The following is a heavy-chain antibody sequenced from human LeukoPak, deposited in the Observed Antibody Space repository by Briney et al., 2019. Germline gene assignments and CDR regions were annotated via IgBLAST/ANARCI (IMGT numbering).Heavy chain of an antibody. J-gene: IGHJ4*02. CDR1: GFTFSSYS. CDR2: ISSGDRT. Sequence: GGSLRLSCAASGFTFSSYSMNWVRQAPGKGLEWVAGISSGDRTFHAESVKGRFTISRDKSKDTLYLQMNSLRAEDTAVYYCAKDATASPYFHWFDNWGQGTQVIVSS. CDR3: AKDATASPYFHWFDN. D-gene: IGHD3-9*01. V-gene: IGHV3-23*01.